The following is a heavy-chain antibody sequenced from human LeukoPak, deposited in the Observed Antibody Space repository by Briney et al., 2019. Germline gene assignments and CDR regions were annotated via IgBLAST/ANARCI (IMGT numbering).Heavy chain of an antibody. CDR2: IIPIFGTA. J-gene: IGHJ6*02. V-gene: IGHV1-69*13. D-gene: IGHD3-22*01. CDR1: GGTFSSYA. Sequence: SVKVSCMASGGTFSSYAISWVRQAPGQGLEWMGGIIPIFGTANYAQKFQGRVTITADEPTSTAYMELSSLRSEDTAVYYCARITDSSHYYGMDVWGQGTTVTVSS. CDR3: ARITDSSHYYGMDV.